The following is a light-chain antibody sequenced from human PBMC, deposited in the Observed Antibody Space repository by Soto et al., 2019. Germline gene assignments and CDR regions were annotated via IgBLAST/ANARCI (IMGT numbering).Light chain of an antibody. J-gene: IGKJ1*01. CDR3: MQALQTPRT. V-gene: IGKV2-28*01. CDR2: LGS. Sequence: DIVMTQSPLSVPVTPGEPASISCRSSQSLLHSNGYNYLDWYLQKPGQSPQLLIYLGSNRASGVPDRFSGSGSGTDFTLKISRVEAEDVGVYYFMQALQTPRTFGQGTKVEIK. CDR1: QSLLHSNGYNY.